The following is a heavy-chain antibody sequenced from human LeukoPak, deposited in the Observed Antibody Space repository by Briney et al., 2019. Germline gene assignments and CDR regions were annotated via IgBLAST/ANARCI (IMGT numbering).Heavy chain of an antibody. CDR3: AKVWDYYGSGSYSFRYYMDV. CDR1: GFTFNSCA. D-gene: IGHD3-10*01. V-gene: IGHV3-48*01. CDR2: ISSSSSTI. J-gene: IGHJ6*03. Sequence: PGGSLRLSCAASGFTFNSCAMNWVRQAPGKGLEWVSYISSSSSTIYYADSVKGRFTISRDNAKNSLYLQMNSLRAEDTAVYYCAKVWDYYGSGSYSFRYYMDVWGKGTTVTISS.